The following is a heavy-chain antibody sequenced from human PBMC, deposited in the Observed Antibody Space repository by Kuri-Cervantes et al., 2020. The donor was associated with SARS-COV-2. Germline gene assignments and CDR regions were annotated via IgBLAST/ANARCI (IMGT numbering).Heavy chain of an antibody. CDR2: IIPIFGTA. Sequence: SVKVSCKASGGTFSSYAISWARQAPGQGLEWMGGIIPIFGTANYAQKFQGRVTITADKSTSTAYMELSSLRSEDTAVYYCARGARKKLINIVLMVYARDYGMDVWGQGTTVTVSS. CDR3: ARGARKKLINIVLMVYARDYGMDV. V-gene: IGHV1-69*06. J-gene: IGHJ6*02. CDR1: GGTFSSYA. D-gene: IGHD2-8*01.